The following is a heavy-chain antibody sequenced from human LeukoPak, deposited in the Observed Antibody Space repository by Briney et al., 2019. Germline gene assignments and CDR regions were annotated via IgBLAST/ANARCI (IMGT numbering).Heavy chain of an antibody. D-gene: IGHD2-15*01. CDR3: AREGQNIRGGRIYYFDY. CDR1: GYSFTSYG. CDR2: ISTYNGDT. Sequence: ASVKVSCKSFGYSFTSYGISWVRQAPGQGLEWMGWISTYNGDTNFAQKFQGGVTMTTDTSTYTAYMELSSLRSEDTAVYYCAREGQNIRGGRIYYFDYWGQGTLVTVSS. V-gene: IGHV1-18*01. J-gene: IGHJ4*02.